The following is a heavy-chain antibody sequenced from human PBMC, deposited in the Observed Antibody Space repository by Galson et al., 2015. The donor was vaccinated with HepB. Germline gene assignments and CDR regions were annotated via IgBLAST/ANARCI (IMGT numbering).Heavy chain of an antibody. CDR3: ARQGSGWYSGGNWFDS. J-gene: IGHJ5*01. Sequence: GAEVKKPGESLRISCEASGYKFSSYSITWVRQMPEKGLEWMGRIDPSNSYSNYSPSLQGHVTMSVDKSINTAYLQWSSLKASDTATYYCARQGSGWYSGGNWFDSWGQGTQVTVSS. V-gene: IGHV5-10-1*03. CDR2: IDPSNSYS. CDR1: GYKFSSYS. D-gene: IGHD6-19*01.